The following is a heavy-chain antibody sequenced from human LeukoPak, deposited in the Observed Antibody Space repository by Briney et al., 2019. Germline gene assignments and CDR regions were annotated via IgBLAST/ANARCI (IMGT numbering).Heavy chain of an antibody. D-gene: IGHD3-22*01. V-gene: IGHV3-53*01. CDR1: GFTVSSNY. CDR3: AKDHLPITMIVVAFDY. CDR2: LYSGGST. Sequence: GGSLRLSCAASGFTVSSNYMSWVRQAPGKGLEWVSVLYSGGSTYYADSVRGRFTISRDKSKNTLYLQMNSLRAEDTAVYYCAKDHLPITMIVVAFDYWGQGTLVTVSS. J-gene: IGHJ4*02.